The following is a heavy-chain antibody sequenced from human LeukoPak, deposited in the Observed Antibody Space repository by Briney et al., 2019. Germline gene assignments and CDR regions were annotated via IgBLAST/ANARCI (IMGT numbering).Heavy chain of an antibody. J-gene: IGHJ4*02. Sequence: GGSLRLSCAASGFTFSSYGMSWVRQAPGKGLEWVSNINWNGGSASYADSVKGRFTISRDNAKNSLYLQMNSLRAEDTALYFCARDSSYYYGSGTYQKAFDYWGQGTLVTVSS. D-gene: IGHD3-10*01. CDR3: ARDSSYYYGSGTYQKAFDY. V-gene: IGHV3-20*04. CDR2: INWNGGSA. CDR1: GFTFSSYG.